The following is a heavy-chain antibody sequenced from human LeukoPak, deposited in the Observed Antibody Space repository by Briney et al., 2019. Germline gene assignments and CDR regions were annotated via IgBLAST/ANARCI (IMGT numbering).Heavy chain of an antibody. CDR1: GFTFSSYG. D-gene: IGHD4-17*01. V-gene: IGHV3-33*01. CDR3: AREGDYGAYEPWYFDL. Sequence: GGSLRLSCAASGFTFSSYGMHWVRQAPGKGLEWVAVIWYDGSNKYYADSVKGRFTISRDNSKNTLYLQMNSLRAEDTAVYYCAREGDYGAYEPWYFDLWGRGTLVTVSS. J-gene: IGHJ2*01. CDR2: IWYDGSNK.